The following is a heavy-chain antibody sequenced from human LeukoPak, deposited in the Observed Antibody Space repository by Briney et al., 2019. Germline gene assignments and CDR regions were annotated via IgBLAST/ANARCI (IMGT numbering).Heavy chain of an antibody. V-gene: IGHV1-2*02. J-gene: IGHJ5*02. CDR2: INTKTGRT. Sequence: ASVWVSCKTSGYTFTDYYIHWVRQAPGQGLEWMGWINTKTGRTSFARTFQGRVTLTRDPSITTVYMDMAWLTSDDTAIYFCARADFIDAGPYVIAPWGQGTLVTVSS. CDR3: ARADFIDAGPYVIAP. D-gene: IGHD3-3*01. CDR1: GYTFTDYY.